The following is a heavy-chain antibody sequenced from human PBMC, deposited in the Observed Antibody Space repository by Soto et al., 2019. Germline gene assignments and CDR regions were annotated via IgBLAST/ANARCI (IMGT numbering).Heavy chain of an antibody. Sequence: GGSLRLSCAASGFTFSDYGFHWVRQAPGKGLIWLTVISYDGTNKEYSDSVKGRFTISRDNSKNTVYLQMNSLRTEDTAVYYCAKSDYNDPFFDYWGQGTLVTVSS. D-gene: IGHD4-4*01. CDR2: ISYDGTNK. CDR1: GFTFSDYG. V-gene: IGHV3-30*18. J-gene: IGHJ4*02. CDR3: AKSDYNDPFFDY.